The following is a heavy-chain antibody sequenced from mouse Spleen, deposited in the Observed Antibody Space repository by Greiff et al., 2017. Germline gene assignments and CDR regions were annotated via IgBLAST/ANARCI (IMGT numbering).Heavy chain of an antibody. Sequence: QVQLKESGAELARPGASVKLSCKASGYTFTSYGISWVKQRTGQGLEWIGEIYPRSGNTYYNEKFKGKATLTADKSSSTAYMELRSLTSEDSAVYFCARGDSLLRLRYAMDYWGQGTSVTVSS. D-gene: IGHD1-2*01. CDR1: GYTFTSYG. J-gene: IGHJ4*01. V-gene: IGHV1-81*01. CDR2: IYPRSGNT. CDR3: ARGDSLLRLRYAMDY.